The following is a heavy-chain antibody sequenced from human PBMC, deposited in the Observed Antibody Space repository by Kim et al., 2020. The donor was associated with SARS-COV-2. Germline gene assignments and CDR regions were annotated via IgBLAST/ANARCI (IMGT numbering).Heavy chain of an antibody. CDR2: IYNSGNT. V-gene: IGHV4-59*01. J-gene: IGHJ4*02. D-gene: IGHD5-12*01. Sequence: SETLSLTCTVSGGSISTYHWSWIRQSPGKGLEWIGYIYNSGNTKYNPSLKSRVSISVDTSKNQFSLKLSSVTAADTAMYYCARAPMGLFSGYDHWGQGSLVTVSS. CDR3: ARAPMGLFSGYDH. CDR1: GGSISTYH.